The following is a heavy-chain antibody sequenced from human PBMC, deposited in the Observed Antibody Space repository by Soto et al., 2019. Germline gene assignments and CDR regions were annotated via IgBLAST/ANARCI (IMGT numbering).Heavy chain of an antibody. CDR3: ARGGSIIAAAGTHQDY. Sequence: QVQLQESGPGLVKPSGTLSLTCAVSGGSISSSNWWSWVRQPPGKGLEWIGEIYHSGSTNYNPSLKSRVTISVYKSKNQFSLKLSSVTAADTAVYYCARGGSIIAAAGTHQDYWGQGTLVTVSS. CDR2: IYHSGST. J-gene: IGHJ4*02. D-gene: IGHD6-13*01. V-gene: IGHV4-4*02. CDR1: GGSISSSNW.